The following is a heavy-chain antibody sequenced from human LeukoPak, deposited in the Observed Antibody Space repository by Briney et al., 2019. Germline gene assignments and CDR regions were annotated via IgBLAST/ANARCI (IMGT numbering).Heavy chain of an antibody. Sequence: GGSLSLFCAASGFTFSNALMSWARQAPGKGLEWVGRIKSKTDGGTTDYAASVKGRCTISRHDSKNTLYLQMNSLKTEDTAVYYCSSSSSPYYYYYGMDVWGQG. CDR3: SSSSSPYYYYYGMDV. CDR1: GFTFSNAL. CDR2: IKSKTDGGTT. D-gene: IGHD6-6*01. V-gene: IGHV3-15*01. J-gene: IGHJ6*02.